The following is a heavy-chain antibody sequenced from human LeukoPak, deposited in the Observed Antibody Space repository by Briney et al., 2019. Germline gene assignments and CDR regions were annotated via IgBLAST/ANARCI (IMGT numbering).Heavy chain of an antibody. V-gene: IGHV3-74*01. CDR3: ARAGQYSTNNWFDP. J-gene: IGHJ5*02. D-gene: IGHD2-2*01. Sequence: GGSLRLSCAASGFPFSSFWMHWVRQAPGKGLVWVSRMNSDGSTTNYADSVKGRFTISRDNAKNTLYLQMNSLRGEDTAVYYCARAGQYSTNNWFDPRGQGTLVTVSS. CDR2: MNSDGSTT. CDR1: GFPFSSFW.